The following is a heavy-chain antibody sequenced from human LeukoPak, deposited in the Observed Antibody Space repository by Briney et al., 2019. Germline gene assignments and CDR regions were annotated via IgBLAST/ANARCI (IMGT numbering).Heavy chain of an antibody. V-gene: IGHV4-39*01. CDR1: GGSISSSSYY. D-gene: IGHD5-18*01. J-gene: IGHJ4*02. Sequence: SETLSLTCTVSGGSISSSSYYWGWIRQPPGKGLEWIGSIYYSGSTYYNPSLKSRVTISVDTSKNQFSLKLSSVTAADTAVYYCARHNRVAGYSYGYWGQGTLVTVSS. CDR2: IYYSGST. CDR3: ARHNRVAGYSYGY.